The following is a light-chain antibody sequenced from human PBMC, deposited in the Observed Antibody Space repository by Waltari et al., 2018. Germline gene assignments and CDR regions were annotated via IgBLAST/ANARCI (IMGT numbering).Light chain of an antibody. CDR3: YQHSSGYS. CDR1: QSVISY. CDR2: SAS. V-gene: IGKV3-11*01. Sequence: VILTQSPATLSLSPGERATLSCRASQSVISYLAWYKQKPGQAPRLLLHSASSRATGIPDRFSGSGSGTEFTLTISSLEPEDVGVYHCYQHSSGYSFGQGTKVEIK. J-gene: IGKJ2*03.